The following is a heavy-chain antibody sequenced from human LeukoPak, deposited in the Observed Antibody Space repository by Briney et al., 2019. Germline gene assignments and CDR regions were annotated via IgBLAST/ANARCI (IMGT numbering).Heavy chain of an antibody. Sequence: ASVKVSCKASGGNFSNYAISWVRQAPGQGLEWMGWISAYNGNTNYAQKLQGRVTMTTDTSTSTAYMELRSLRSDDTAVYYCARDRTDQLLDYWGQGTLVTVSS. V-gene: IGHV1-18*01. CDR2: ISAYNGNT. J-gene: IGHJ4*02. D-gene: IGHD2-2*01. CDR3: ARDRTDQLLDY. CDR1: GGNFSNYA.